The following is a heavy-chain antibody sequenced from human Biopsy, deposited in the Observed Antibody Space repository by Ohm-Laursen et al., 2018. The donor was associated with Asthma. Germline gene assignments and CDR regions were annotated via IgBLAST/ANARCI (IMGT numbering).Heavy chain of an antibody. Sequence: SLRLSCSAPGFTVSNFAMNWVRQAPGQGLEWVSVISSGSGSTYYADSVKGRFTISRDTSMNTLYLQMNSLRAEDTAVYYCARDSYSSGLYDDFESWGQGTLVTVSS. CDR2: ISSGSGST. CDR1: GFTVSNFA. J-gene: IGHJ4*02. V-gene: IGHV3-23*01. CDR3: ARDSYSSGLYDDFES. D-gene: IGHD6-19*01.